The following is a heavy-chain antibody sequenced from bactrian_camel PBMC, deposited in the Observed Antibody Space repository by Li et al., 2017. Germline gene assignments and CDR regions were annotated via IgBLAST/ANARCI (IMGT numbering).Heavy chain of an antibody. CDR3: AKHNRMRDFCPLTQPGYET. D-gene: IGHD1*01. CDR2: IDSDGST. Sequence: HVQLVESGGGAVQAGGSLRLRCEASSYTFRPYCMGWFRQAPGKEREGVATIDSDGSTTYADSVKGRFTISRDKVKNVVYLHMKSPKPEDTYMYFCAKHNRMRDFCPLTQPGYETWGQGTQVTVS. CDR1: SYTFRPYC. J-gene: IGHJ4*01. V-gene: IGHV3S53*01.